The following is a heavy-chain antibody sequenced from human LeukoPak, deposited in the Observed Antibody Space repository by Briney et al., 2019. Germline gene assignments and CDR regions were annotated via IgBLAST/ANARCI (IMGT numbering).Heavy chain of an antibody. V-gene: IGHV4-59*01. CDR1: GGSISSDY. Sequence: SETLSLTCTVSGGSISSDYWSWIRQPPGKGLEWIGYIYYSGTTSYNPSLKTRVTISIDTSKNQFSLKLGSVTAADTAVYYCARVLMPMASQYYFDYWGQGTLVTVSS. CDR3: ARVLMPMASQYYFDY. D-gene: IGHD3-16*01. CDR2: IYYSGTT. J-gene: IGHJ4*02.